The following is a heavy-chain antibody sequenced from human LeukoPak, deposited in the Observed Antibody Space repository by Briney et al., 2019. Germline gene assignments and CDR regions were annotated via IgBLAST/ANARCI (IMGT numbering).Heavy chain of an antibody. V-gene: IGHV3-7*04. J-gene: IGHJ5*02. Sequence: GGSLSPSSAVSRLASRPVYISGVRQAPGKGLEWVANINQDGGDKNYVDSVKGRFAISRDNATNSLYLQRRGLRHEHTAVYYCAKGFGEFSWGQGTLVTVSS. D-gene: IGHD3-10*01. CDR2: INQDGGDK. CDR3: AKGFGEFS. CDR1: RLASRPVY.